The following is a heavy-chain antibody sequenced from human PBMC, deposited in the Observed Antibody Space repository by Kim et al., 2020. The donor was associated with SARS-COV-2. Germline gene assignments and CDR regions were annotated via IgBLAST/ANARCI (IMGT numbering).Heavy chain of an antibody. D-gene: IGHD4-17*01. Sequence: PPLKSRVTISVDTSKNQFSLKLSSVTAADTAVYYCARAHDYGDYGAGMDVWGQGTTVTVSS. CDR3: ARAHDYGDYGAGMDV. J-gene: IGHJ6*02. V-gene: IGHV4-59*01.